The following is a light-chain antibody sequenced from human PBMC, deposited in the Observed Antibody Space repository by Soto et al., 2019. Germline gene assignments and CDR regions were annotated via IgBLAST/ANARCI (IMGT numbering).Light chain of an antibody. J-gene: IGKJ4*01. Sequence: EIVLTQSPATLSLSPGERATLSCRASQSVTTSLAWYQQKPGQAPRLLTFDAFNRATGVPARFSGSGSGTDFTLTISSLDPEDFAVYYCHQRYNWPLTFGGGTKVEIK. CDR1: QSVTTS. CDR3: HQRYNWPLT. CDR2: DAF. V-gene: IGKV3-11*01.